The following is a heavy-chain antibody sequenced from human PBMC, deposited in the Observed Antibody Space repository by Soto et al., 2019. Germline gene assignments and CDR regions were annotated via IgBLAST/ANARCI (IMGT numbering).Heavy chain of an antibody. CDR1: GYTFTSYA. D-gene: IGHD2-21*02. V-gene: IGHV1-3*01. Sequence: ASVKVSCKASGYTFTSYAMHWVRQAPGQRREWVGGINAGNGNTKYSQKVQGRVTITRDTSASTAHMELSSLRSEDTAVCYCARSIVVVTALDYWGQGTPVTVSS. CDR3: ARSIVVVTALDY. J-gene: IGHJ4*02. CDR2: INAGNGNT.